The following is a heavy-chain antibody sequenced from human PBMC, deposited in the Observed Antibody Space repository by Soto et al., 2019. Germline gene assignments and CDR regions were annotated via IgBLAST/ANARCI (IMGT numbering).Heavy chain of an antibody. CDR3: ARAGAMADYFDY. V-gene: IGHV1-46*01. D-gene: IGHD5-18*01. CDR1: GYTFTSYY. Sequence: ASVKVSCKASGYTFTSYYMHWVRQAPGQGLEWMGIINPSGGSTSYAQKFQGRVTMTRDTSTSTVHMGLSSLRSEDTDGYSGARAGAMADYFDYWGQGTLVTVSS. CDR2: INPSGGST. J-gene: IGHJ4*02.